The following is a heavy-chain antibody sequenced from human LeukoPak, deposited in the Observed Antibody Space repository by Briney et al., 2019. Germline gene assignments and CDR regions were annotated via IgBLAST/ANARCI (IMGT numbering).Heavy chain of an antibody. CDR3: ARDIYYDSSGYYGSVY. CDR2: MKVDGSDI. Sequence: GGSLRLSCAASGFTFTNDFMTWVRQAPGKGLEWVANMKVDGSDIHYVDSVKGRFTISSDNARNSLYLQMNSLRAEDTAVYYCARDIYYDSSGYYGSVYWGQGTLVTVSS. V-gene: IGHV3-7*01. D-gene: IGHD3-22*01. J-gene: IGHJ4*02. CDR1: GFTFTNDF.